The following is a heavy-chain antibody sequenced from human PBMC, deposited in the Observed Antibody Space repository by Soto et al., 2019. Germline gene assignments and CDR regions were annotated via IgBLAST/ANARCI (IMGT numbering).Heavy chain of an antibody. CDR3: ARGRDGGAAN. Sequence: QVHLQQWGAGLLKPSETLSLTCAVYGGSLSGYYWSWIRQPPGKGLEWIGEINPRGSTNYTPSLKSRVTMSGDTPKNQFSLKLISVTAADTAVYYCARGRDGGAANWGQGTLVTVSS. CDR1: GGSLSGYY. V-gene: IGHV4-34*01. J-gene: IGHJ4*02. D-gene: IGHD2-15*01. CDR2: INPRGST.